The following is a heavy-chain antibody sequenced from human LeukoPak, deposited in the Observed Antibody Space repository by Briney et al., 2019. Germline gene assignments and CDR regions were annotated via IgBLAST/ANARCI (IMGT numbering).Heavy chain of an antibody. V-gene: IGHV4-59*12. CDR1: GGSISSYY. CDR3: ARDGDCSSDSCYFDY. D-gene: IGHD2-2*01. Sequence: SETLSLTCTVSGGSISSYYWSWIRQPPGKGLEWIGYIYYSGSTNYNPSLKSRVTISVDTSKNQFSLKLSSVTAADTAVYYCARDGDCSSDSCYFDYWGQGILVTVSS. CDR2: IYYSGST. J-gene: IGHJ4*02.